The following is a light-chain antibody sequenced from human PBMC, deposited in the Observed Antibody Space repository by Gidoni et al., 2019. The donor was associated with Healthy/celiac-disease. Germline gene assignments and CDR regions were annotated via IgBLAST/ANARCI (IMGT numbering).Light chain of an antibody. V-gene: IGLV3-1*01. J-gene: IGLJ2*01. CDR3: QAWDSSTVV. Sequence: SYELTQSPSVSVSPGQTASITCSGDKLGDKYACWYQQKPGQSPVLVIYTDSKRPSGIPERFSGSTSGNTATLTISGTQAMDEADYYCQAWDSSTVVFGGGTKLTVL. CDR2: TDS. CDR1: KLGDKY.